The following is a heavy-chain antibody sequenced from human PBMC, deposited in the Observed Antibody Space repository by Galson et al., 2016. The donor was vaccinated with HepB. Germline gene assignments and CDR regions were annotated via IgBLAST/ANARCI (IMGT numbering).Heavy chain of an antibody. V-gene: IGHV4-59*06. CDR3: AREKEGYDSSGYYLKALDY. Sequence: SETLSLTCTVSDDSISNYYWNWIRQPPGKGLEWIGYIYYSGSTYYNPSLKSRVSISVDTSKNQFSLNLRSVTAADTAVYYCAREKEGYDSSGYYLKALDYWGQRSLVTVSS. J-gene: IGHJ4*02. CDR1: DDSISNYY. D-gene: IGHD3-22*01. CDR2: IYYSGST.